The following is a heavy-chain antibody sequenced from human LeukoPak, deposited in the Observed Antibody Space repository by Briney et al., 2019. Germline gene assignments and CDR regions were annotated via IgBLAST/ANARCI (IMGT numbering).Heavy chain of an antibody. D-gene: IGHD6-13*01. J-gene: IGHJ4*02. CDR2: KYDSGNT. Sequence: SETLFLTCTVSGGSISSSTYYWGWIRQPPGKGLEWIGNKYDSGNTYYNPSLKSRVTISVDTSKNQFSLKLSSVTAADTAVYYCARRSSSWPYSFDYWGQGTLVTVSS. CDR3: ARRSSSWPYSFDY. V-gene: IGHV4-39*01. CDR1: GGSISSSTYY.